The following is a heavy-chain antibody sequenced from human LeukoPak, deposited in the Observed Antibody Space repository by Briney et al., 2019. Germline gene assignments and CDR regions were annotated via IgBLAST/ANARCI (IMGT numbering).Heavy chain of an antibody. D-gene: IGHD3-9*01. J-gene: IGHJ4*02. V-gene: IGHV3-23*01. CDR2: ISGSGGST. CDR3: AIALFLTGSF. CDR1: GFTFSSYA. Sequence: GAYLRLSCAASGFTFSSYAMSWVRQAPGKGLEWVSAISGSGGSTYYADSVKGRFTISRDNSKNTLYLQMNSLRAEDTAVYYCAIALFLTGSFWGQGTLVTVSS.